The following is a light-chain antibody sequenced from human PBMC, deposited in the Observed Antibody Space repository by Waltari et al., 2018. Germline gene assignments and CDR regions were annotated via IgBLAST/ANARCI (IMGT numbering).Light chain of an antibody. CDR1: NSGVRGYNF. Sequence: QSALTQPPSVSGSLGQSVTISCTGTNSGVRGYNFVSWYQQHPGNAPKLMIYDVNERPSGVPDRFSGSKSGNTASLTISGLQADDEADYSCCAYTGTYTNWVFGGGTKLTVL. CDR3: CAYTGTYTNWV. V-gene: IGLV2-11*01. CDR2: DVN. J-gene: IGLJ3*02.